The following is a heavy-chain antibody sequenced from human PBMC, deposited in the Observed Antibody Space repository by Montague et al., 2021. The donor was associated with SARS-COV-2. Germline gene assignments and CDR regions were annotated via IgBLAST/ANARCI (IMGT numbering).Heavy chain of an antibody. CDR1: GASISSSY. J-gene: IGHJ3*02. D-gene: IGHD5-18*01. V-gene: IGHV4-59*01. Sequence: SETLSLTCTVSGASISSSYWSWIRQPPGKGLEWIGYIYNIGSTNYNPSLKSRVTISIDTSKNQFSLKVSSVTAADTAMYHCARDTMTADAFDIWGQGTMVTVSS. CDR2: IYNIGST. CDR3: ARDTMTADAFDI.